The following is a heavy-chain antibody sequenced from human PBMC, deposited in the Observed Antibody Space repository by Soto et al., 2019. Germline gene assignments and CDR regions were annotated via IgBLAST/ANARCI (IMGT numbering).Heavy chain of an antibody. D-gene: IGHD2-15*01. J-gene: IGHJ3*02. Sequence: EVQLVESGGGLVQPGRSLRLSCAASGFTFDDYAMHWVRQAPGKGLEWVSGVSWNSAYIGYADSVKGRFTISRDNAKNSLYLQMNSLRVEDTALYYCAKGSDVRAYYCSDNTCHALDIWGQGTMVTVSS. V-gene: IGHV3-9*01. CDR2: VSWNSAYI. CDR1: GFTFDDYA. CDR3: AKGSDVRAYYCSDNTCHALDI.